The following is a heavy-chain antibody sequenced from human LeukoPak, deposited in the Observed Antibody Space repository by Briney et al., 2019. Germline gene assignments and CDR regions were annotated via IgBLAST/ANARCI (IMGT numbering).Heavy chain of an antibody. CDR2: IKQDGSES. Sequence: GGSLRLSCADSGFTFSSYRMSWVPQAPGKGLEWVGYIKQDGSESYYVDSVKGRFTISRDNAKNSLFLQMNSLRVEDTAVYYCVRGGSLFEYWGQGALVTVSS. J-gene: IGHJ4*02. V-gene: IGHV3-7*04. D-gene: IGHD3-10*01. CDR3: VRGGSLFEY. CDR1: GFTFSSYR.